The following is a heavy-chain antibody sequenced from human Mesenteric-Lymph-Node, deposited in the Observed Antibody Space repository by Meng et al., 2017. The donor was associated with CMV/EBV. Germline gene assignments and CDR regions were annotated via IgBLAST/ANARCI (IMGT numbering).Heavy chain of an antibody. Sequence: ISGSNYYCGWVRQPPGRGLEWIGNIFYSGSTYYNPSLKSRVTISVDTAKNQFSLNLRSVTAADTAVYYCARGQGDTVVVPAAMSWFDPWGQGTLVTVSS. V-gene: IGHV4-39*07. CDR3: ARGQGDTVVVPAAMSWFDP. D-gene: IGHD2-2*01. J-gene: IGHJ5*02. CDR2: IFYSGST. CDR1: ISGSNYY.